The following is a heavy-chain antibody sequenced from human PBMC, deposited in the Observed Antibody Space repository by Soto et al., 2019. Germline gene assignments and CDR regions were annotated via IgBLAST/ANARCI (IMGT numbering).Heavy chain of an antibody. V-gene: IGHV3-74*01. CDR2: ISSYGSET. D-gene: IGHD3-16*01. J-gene: IGHJ6*02. CDR3: ASNYAYAEGYYWYGIDV. CDR1: GFTFSRYW. Sequence: GGSLRLSCAASGFTFSRYWMHWVRQAPGKGLVWVSRISSYGSETHYADSVKGRFTISRDNAKNTLYLQMKSLRADDTAVYYCASNYAYAEGYYWYGIDVWGQGTTVTVSS.